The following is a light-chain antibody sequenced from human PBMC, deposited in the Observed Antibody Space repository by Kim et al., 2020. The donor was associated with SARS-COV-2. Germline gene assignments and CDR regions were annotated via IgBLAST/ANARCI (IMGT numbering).Light chain of an antibody. Sequence: SSELTQDPAVSVALGQTVRITCRGDSLRAYYVSWYQQKPGQAPVLIMYGKNTRPSGIPDRFSGSSSGSTASLTITGTQAEDEADYYCNSRGSSDFLVFGTGTKVTVL. CDR1: SLRAYY. CDR3: NSRGSSDFLV. CDR2: GKN. J-gene: IGLJ1*01. V-gene: IGLV3-19*01.